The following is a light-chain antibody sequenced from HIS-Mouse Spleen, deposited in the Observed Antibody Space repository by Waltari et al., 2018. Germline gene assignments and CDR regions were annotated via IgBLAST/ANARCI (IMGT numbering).Light chain of an antibody. V-gene: IGLV3-10*01. J-gene: IGLJ2*01. CDR1: SLPKNF. CDR2: DDS. CDR3: YSTDSSGNHRV. Sequence: SYELTQPPSVSVSPGQTTRITCSGESLPKNFAYSYQQKSSQSPVLVIYDDSKRPSGIPERFSGSSSGKRAALTISGAQVEEEADYYCYSTDSSGNHRVFGGGTKLTVL.